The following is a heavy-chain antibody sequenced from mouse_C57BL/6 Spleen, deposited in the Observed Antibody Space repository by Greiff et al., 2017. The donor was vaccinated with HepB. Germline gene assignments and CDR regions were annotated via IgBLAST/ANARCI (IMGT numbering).Heavy chain of an antibody. Sequence: EVQLQQSGAELVRPGASVKLSCTASGFNIKDDYMHWVKQRPEQGLEWIGWIDPENGDTEYASKFQGKATITADTSSNTAYLQLSSLTSEDTAVYYCTTDYGGSYVSDYWGQGTTLTVSS. CDR2: IDPENGDT. CDR3: TTDYGGSYVSDY. J-gene: IGHJ2*01. CDR1: GFNIKDDY. D-gene: IGHD1-1*01. V-gene: IGHV14-4*01.